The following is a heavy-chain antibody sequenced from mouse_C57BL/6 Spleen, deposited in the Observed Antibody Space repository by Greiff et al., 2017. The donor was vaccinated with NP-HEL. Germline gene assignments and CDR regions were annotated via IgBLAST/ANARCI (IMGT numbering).Heavy chain of an antibody. V-gene: IGHV5-17*01. CDR1: GFTFSDYG. CDR3: ARGPWYFDV. Sequence: EVKLMESGGGLVKPGGSLKLSCAASGFTFSDYGMHWVRQAPEKGLEWVAYISSGSSTLYYADTVKGRFTISRDNAKNTLFLQMTSLRSEDTAMYYCARGPWYFDVWGTGTTVTVSS. CDR2: ISSGSSTL. J-gene: IGHJ1*03.